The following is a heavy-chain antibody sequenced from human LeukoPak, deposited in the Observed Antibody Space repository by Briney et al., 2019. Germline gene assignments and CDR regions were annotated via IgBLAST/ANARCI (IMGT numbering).Heavy chain of an antibody. J-gene: IGHJ5*02. D-gene: IGHD3-10*01. CDR2: IYYSGST. V-gene: IGHV4-39*01. Sequence: PSETLSLTCTVSGGSVSSSSYYWGWIRQPPGKGLEWLGTIYYSGSTYYNPSLRSRVTISVDTSKNQFSLKLSSVTAADTAVYFCARPPPFYYGSGNNWFDPWGQGTLVTVSS. CDR3: ARPPPFYYGSGNNWFDP. CDR1: GGSVSSSSYY.